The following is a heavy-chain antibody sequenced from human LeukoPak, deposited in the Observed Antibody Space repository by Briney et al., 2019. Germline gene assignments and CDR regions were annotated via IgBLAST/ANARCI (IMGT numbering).Heavy chain of an antibody. Sequence: ASVKLACKPSNYTFTDYPITWVRQVPGQGLEWMGWISTRNGETHYARRFQGRATMTTDTFASTVYIEVRSLTSDDTALYYCARESGSGSYFYFDYWGPGTLVTVPS. CDR2: ISTRNGET. D-gene: IGHD3-10*01. CDR1: NYTFTDYP. CDR3: ARESGSGSYFYFDY. J-gene: IGHJ4*02. V-gene: IGHV1-18*01.